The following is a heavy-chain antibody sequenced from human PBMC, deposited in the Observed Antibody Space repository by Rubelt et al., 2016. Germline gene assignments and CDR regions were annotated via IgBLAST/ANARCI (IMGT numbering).Heavy chain of an antibody. J-gene: IGHJ4*02. V-gene: IGHV1-2*02. D-gene: IGHD3-22*01. Sequence: QVQLVQSGAEVKKPGASVKVSCKASGYTFTGYYMHWVRQAPGQGLEWMGWINPTRGGTHYAQKCSGRGTMSREPSIITAYFGLGSLGSDDTAVYYCARFAIGGHSSGYLFDYWGQGTLVTVSS. CDR1: GYTFTGYY. CDR2: INPTRGGT. CDR3: ARFAIGGHSSGYLFDY.